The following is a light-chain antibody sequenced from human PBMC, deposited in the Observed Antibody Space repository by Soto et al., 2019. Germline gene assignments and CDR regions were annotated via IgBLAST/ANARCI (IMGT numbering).Light chain of an antibody. CDR2: EVS. Sequence: QSEEPRCATESRSPGPSFTKTKTETSTVVGGYHYVSWYQQHRGKAPKLMIYEVSNRPSGVSNRFSGSKSGNTASLTISGLQAEYEADYYCASYTSSITYCFGAGTKLAVL. CDR3: ASYTSSITYC. CDR1: STVVGGYHY. J-gene: IGLJ1*01. V-gene: IGLV2-14*01.